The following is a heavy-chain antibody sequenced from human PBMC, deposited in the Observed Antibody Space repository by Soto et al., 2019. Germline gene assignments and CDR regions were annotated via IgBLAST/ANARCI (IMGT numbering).Heavy chain of an antibody. V-gene: IGHV5-51*01. Sequence: GASLKISCEGSGYSFTSYWIGWVRQMPGKGLEWMGIIYPGDPDTRYSPSFQGQVTISADKSISTAYLQWSSLKASDTAMYYCARSPYDSSPAYYYGMDVWGQGTTVTVS. CDR1: GYSFTSYW. CDR3: ARSPYDSSPAYYYGMDV. D-gene: IGHD3-22*01. J-gene: IGHJ6*02. CDR2: IYPGDPDT.